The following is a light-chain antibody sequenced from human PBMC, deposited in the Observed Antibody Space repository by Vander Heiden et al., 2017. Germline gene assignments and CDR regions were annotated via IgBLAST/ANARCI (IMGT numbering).Light chain of an antibody. J-gene: IGLJ2*01. CDR1: SRDVGGYNF. V-gene: IGLV2-14*01. CDR2: EVS. CDR3: SSYTSSSTLL. Sequence: QSALTQPASVSGSPGQSITISCTGTSRDVGGYNFVSWYQQHPGKAPKLMIYEVSDRPSGVSSRFSGSKSGNTASLTISGLQAEDEADYFCSSYTSSSTLLFGGGTKLTV.